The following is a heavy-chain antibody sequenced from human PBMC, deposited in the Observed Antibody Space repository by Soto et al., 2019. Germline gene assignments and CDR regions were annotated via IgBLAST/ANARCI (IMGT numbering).Heavy chain of an antibody. CDR1: GFTFSSYG. J-gene: IGHJ4*02. V-gene: IGHV3-33*01. D-gene: IGHD6-19*01. CDR3: ARDLSQPVAGRNQDY. Sequence: GGSLRLSCAASGFTFSSYGMHWVRQAPGKGLEWVAVIWYDGSNKYYADSVKGRFTISRDNSKNTLYLQMNSLRAEDTAVYYCARDLSQPVAGRNQDYWGQGTLVTVSS. CDR2: IWYDGSNK.